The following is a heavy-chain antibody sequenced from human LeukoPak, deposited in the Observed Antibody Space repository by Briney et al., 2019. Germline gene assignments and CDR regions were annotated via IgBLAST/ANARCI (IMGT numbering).Heavy chain of an antibody. V-gene: IGHV1-18*01. Sequence: GASVKVSCKASGYTFTSYGISWVRQAPGQGLEWMGWISAYNGNTNYAQKLQGRVTMTTDTSTSTAYMELRSLRSDDTAVYYCARAPYCTNGVCYFDYWGQGTLVTVSS. CDR2: ISAYNGNT. CDR3: ARAPYCTNGVCYFDY. CDR1: GYTFTSYG. J-gene: IGHJ4*02. D-gene: IGHD2-8*01.